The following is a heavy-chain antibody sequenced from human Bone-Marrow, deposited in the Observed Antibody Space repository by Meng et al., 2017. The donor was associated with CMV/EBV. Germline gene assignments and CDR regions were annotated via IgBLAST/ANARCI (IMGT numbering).Heavy chain of an antibody. CDR2: ISYDGSNK. CDR1: GFTFSSYA. V-gene: IGHV3-30*04. CDR3: AREAPTVTTDRGGWFDP. J-gene: IGHJ5*02. D-gene: IGHD4-11*01. Sequence: GESLKIPCAASGFTFSSYAMHWVRQAPGKGLEWVAVISYDGSNKYYADSVKGRFTISRDNSKNTLYLQMNSLRAEDTAVYYCAREAPTVTTDRGGWFDPWGQGTLVTVAS.